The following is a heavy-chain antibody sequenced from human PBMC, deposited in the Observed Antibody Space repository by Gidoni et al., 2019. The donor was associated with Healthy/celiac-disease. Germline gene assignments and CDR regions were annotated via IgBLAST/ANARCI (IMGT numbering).Heavy chain of an antibody. CDR2: INHSGST. J-gene: IGHJ5*02. Sequence: QVQLQQWGAGLLKPSETLSLTFAVYGGSFSGYYWSWIRQPPGKGLEWIGEINHSGSTNYNPSLKSRVTISVDTSKNQFSLKLSSVTAADTAVYYCARGRYCSSTSCYYNWFDPWGQGTLVTVSS. D-gene: IGHD2-2*01. CDR3: ARGRYCSSTSCYYNWFDP. V-gene: IGHV4-34*01. CDR1: GGSFSGYY.